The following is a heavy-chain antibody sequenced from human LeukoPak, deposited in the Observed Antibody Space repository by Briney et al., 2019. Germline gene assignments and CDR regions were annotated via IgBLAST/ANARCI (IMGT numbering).Heavy chain of an antibody. Sequence: GGSLRLSCAASGFTFSSHWMTWVRQAPGKGLEWVSAIGGNSDYAFYADSVKGRFTTSRDNSKNMLYLQMNSLRVEDTAVYYCAKEFVSRSSLSLDDWGQGTLATVSS. V-gene: IGHV3-23*01. J-gene: IGHJ4*02. CDR1: GFTFSSHW. CDR3: AKEFVSRSSLSLDD. D-gene: IGHD6-13*01. CDR2: IGGNSDYA.